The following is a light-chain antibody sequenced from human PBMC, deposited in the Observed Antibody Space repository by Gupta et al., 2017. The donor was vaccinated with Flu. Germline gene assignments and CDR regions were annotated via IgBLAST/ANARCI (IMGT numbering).Light chain of an antibody. CDR2: DST. Sequence: QSVLTQPPSVSGAPGQRVTISCTGTNSSIGAGYDVHWYQQIPGTAPKLLIYDSTYRPSGVPDRFSGSKSATSASLAITGLQAEDEADYYCQAYDNSLSGYVFGTGTKVTAL. CDR3: QAYDNSLSGYV. J-gene: IGLJ1*01. CDR1: NSSIGAGYD. V-gene: IGLV1-40*01.